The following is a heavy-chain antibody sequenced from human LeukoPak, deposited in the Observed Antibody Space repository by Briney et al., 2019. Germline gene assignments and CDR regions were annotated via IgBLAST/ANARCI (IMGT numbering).Heavy chain of an antibody. D-gene: IGHD4-23*01. J-gene: IGHJ5*02. V-gene: IGHV3-20*04. Sequence: GGSLRLSCAASGFTFDNYGMSWVRQVPGKGLEWVSSINGNGGSTAYADSVKGRFTISRDNAKNSLYLQMNSQRAEDTALYYCAKAYGGNVFDWFDPWGQGTLVTVSS. CDR1: GFTFDNYG. CDR2: INGNGGST. CDR3: AKAYGGNVFDWFDP.